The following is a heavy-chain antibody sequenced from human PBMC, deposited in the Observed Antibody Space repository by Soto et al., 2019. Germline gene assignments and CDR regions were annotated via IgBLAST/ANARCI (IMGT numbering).Heavy chain of an antibody. D-gene: IGHD1-26*01. CDR1: GFTFSGSA. V-gene: IGHV3-73*01. CDR3: TTEWELLETPGG. Sequence: PGGSLRLSCAASGFTFSGSAMHWVRQASGKGLEWVGRIRSKANSYATAYAASVKGRFTISRDDSKNTAYLQMNSLKTEDTAVYYCTTEWELLETPGGWGQGTLVTVSS. J-gene: IGHJ4*02. CDR2: IRSKANSYAT.